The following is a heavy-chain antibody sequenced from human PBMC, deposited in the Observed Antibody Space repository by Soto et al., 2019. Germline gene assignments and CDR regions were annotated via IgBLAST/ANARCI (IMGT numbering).Heavy chain of an antibody. D-gene: IGHD2-15*01. CDR1: GGSISSSSYY. CDR3: TRHAIGVVVPAAIRN. Sequence: PSETLSLTCAVSGGSISSSSYYWDWIRQPPGKGLEWIGTIYYTGTSNCNPSLKSRVTISVDTSKNQFSLHLSSVTAADTGVYYCTRHAIGVVVPAAIRNWGQGSLVTVSS. V-gene: IGHV4-39*01. CDR2: IYYTGTS. J-gene: IGHJ4*02.